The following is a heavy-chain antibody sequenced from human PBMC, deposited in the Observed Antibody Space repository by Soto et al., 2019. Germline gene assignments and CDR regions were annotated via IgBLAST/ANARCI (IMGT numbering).Heavy chain of an antibody. CDR3: ARRFCGGDGYFAFDI. CDR2: IYPGDSDT. V-gene: IGHV5-51*01. D-gene: IGHD2-21*02. Sequence: PGESLKISCKGSGYSFTSYWIGWVRQMPGKGLEWMGIIYPGDSDTRYSPSFQGQVTISADKSISTAYLQWSSLKASDTAMYYCARRFCGGDGYFAFDIWAQGKRATVPS. J-gene: IGHJ3*02. CDR1: GYSFTSYW.